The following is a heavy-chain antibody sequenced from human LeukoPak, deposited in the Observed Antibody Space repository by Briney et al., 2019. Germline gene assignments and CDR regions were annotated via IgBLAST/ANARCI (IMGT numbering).Heavy chain of an antibody. CDR2: ISGSGGNT. D-gene: IGHD2/OR15-2a*01. V-gene: IGHV3-23*01. CDR1: GFTFSSYE. Sequence: GGSLRLSCAASGFTFSSYEMNWVRQAPGKGLEWVSAISGSGGNTYYPNSVKGRFTISRDNSRNTLYLQMNSLRAEDTAVYYCAKGQVFQCDYWGQGTLVTVSS. CDR3: AKGQVFQCDY. J-gene: IGHJ4*02.